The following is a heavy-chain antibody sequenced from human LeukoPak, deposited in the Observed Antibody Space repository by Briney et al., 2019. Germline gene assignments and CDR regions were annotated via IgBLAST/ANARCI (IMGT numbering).Heavy chain of an antibody. V-gene: IGHV1-8*02. CDR3: ARGLTIAVAGTGY. Sequence: ASVKVSCKASGYTFTSYYMHWVRQATGQGLEWMGWMNPNSGNTGYAQKFQGRVTMTRNTSISTAYMELSSLRSEDTAVYYCARGLTIAVAGTGYWGQGTLVTVSS. CDR1: GYTFTSYY. D-gene: IGHD6-19*01. J-gene: IGHJ4*02. CDR2: MNPNSGNT.